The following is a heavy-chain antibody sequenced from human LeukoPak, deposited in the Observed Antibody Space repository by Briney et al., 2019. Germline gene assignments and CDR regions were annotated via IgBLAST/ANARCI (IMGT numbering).Heavy chain of an antibody. CDR1: GFTFSSYA. V-gene: IGHV3-23*01. D-gene: IGHD5/OR15-5a*01. CDR3: ARDPYGSPSTD. CDR2: ISGSGGST. Sequence: GGSLRLSCAASGFTFSSYAMSWVRQAPGKGLEWVSAISGSGGSTYYADSVKGRFTISRDNSKNTLYLQMNSLRAEDTAVYYCARDPYGSPSTDWGQGTLVTVSS. J-gene: IGHJ4*02.